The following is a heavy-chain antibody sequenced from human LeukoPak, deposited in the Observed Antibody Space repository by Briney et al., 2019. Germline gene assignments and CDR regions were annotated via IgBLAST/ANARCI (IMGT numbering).Heavy chain of an antibody. CDR3: ARDHYDSSGPNFLYFDY. J-gene: IGHJ4*02. V-gene: IGHV3-48*03. CDR1: GFTFSSYE. Sequence: GGSLRLSCAASGFTFSSYEMNWVRQAPGKGLEWVSYISSSGSTIYYADSVKGRFTISRDNAKNSLYLQMNSLRAEDTAVYHCARDHYDSSGPNFLYFDYWGQGTLVTVSS. CDR2: ISSSGSTI. D-gene: IGHD3-22*01.